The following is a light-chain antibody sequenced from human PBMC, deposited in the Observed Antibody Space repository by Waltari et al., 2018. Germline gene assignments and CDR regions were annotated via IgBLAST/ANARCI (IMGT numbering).Light chain of an antibody. CDR3: YSAADNNRV. V-gene: IGLV3-27*01. CDR2: KDS. J-gene: IGLJ1*01. Sequence: SYELTQPSSVSVSPGQTARITCSGDVLAKKYARWFQQKPGQAPVLVIYKDSERPSGIPERFSGSSSGTTGTLTISGAQVEDEADYYCYSAADNNRVFGTGTKVTVL. CDR1: VLAKKY.